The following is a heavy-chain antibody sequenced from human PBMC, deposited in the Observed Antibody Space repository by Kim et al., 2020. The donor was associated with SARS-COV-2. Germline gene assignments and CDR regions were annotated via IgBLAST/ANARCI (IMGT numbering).Heavy chain of an antibody. V-gene: IGHV1-46*01. D-gene: IGHD5-12*01. Sequence: ASVKVSCKASGYTFTSYYMHWVRQAPGQGLEWMGIINPSGGTTSYARKFQGRITMTSDTSTSTVYMELSSLRSEDTAMYYCARDNGDSGYDLPGGYWGQGTLVTVSS. J-gene: IGHJ4*02. CDR2: INPSGGTT. CDR1: GYTFTSYY. CDR3: ARDNGDSGYDLPGGY.